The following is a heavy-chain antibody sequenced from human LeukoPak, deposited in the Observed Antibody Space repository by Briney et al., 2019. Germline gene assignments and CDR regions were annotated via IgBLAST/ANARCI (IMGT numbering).Heavy chain of an antibody. CDR2: IWYDGSNK. D-gene: IGHD3-10*01. CDR1: GFTFGSYG. V-gene: IGHV3-33*01. CDR3: ARDRDYGSGSYSLYYYYGMDV. Sequence: GGSLRLSCAASGFTFGSYGMHWVLQAPGKGLEWVAVIWYDGSNKYYADSVKGRFTISRDNSKNTLYLQMNSLRAEDTAVYYCARDRDYGSGSYSLYYYYGMDVWGQATTVTVSS. J-gene: IGHJ6*02.